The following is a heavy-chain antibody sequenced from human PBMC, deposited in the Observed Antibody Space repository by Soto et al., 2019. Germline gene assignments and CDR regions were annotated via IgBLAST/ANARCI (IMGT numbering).Heavy chain of an antibody. J-gene: IGHJ4*02. D-gene: IGHD6-25*01. Sequence: QVLLQESGPGLMKPSQTLSHTCTVSGLSISSASYYWSWIRQHPGKGLEWVGNIYYNGSTYYSPSLKSLVTVWVDPSKNQFSLRLTSVTAADTAVYYCARYRTSGSWSKFDYWGRGTLVSVSS. CDR1: GLSISSASYY. CDR3: ARYRTSGSWSKFDY. CDR2: IYYNGST. V-gene: IGHV4-31*01.